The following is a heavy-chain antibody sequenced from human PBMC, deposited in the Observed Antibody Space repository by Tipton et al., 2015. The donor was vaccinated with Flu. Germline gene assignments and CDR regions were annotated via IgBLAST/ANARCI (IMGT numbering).Heavy chain of an antibody. V-gene: IGHV4-39*02. Sequence: TLSLTCTVSGGSISSDNYYWAWVRQPPGKRLEWIGSIYYSGTTYYNPSLKSRVAISVDTSNNQFSLRLSSVSAADTAVYYCTREHQSSAGAWGQGILVTVSS. CDR2: IYYSGTT. D-gene: IGHD3-10*01. CDR3: TREHQSSAGA. J-gene: IGHJ5*02. CDR1: GGSISSDNYY.